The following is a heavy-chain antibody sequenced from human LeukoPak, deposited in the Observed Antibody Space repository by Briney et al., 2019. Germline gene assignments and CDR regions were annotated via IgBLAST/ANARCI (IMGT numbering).Heavy chain of an antibody. CDR1: GFTFSSYA. CDR3: AKTPIVYDSSGYYDS. CDR2: ISGSGGST. D-gene: IGHD3-22*01. J-gene: IGHJ5*01. Sequence: PGRSLRLSCAASGFTFSSYAMSWVRQAPGKGLEWVSAISGSGGSTYYADSVKGRFTISRDNSKNTLYLQMNSLRAEDTAVYYCAKTPIVYDSSGYYDSWGQGTLVTVSS. V-gene: IGHV3-23*01.